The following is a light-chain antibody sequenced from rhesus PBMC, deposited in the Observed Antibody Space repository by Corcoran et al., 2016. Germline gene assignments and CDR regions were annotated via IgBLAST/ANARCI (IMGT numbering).Light chain of an antibody. Sequence: DIQMTQSPSSLSASVGDTVTITCRASQSISSWLAWYQQKPGKAPKLLIYKASTLQSGVPSRFSGSGSGTDFTLTISSLQSEDFATYFCQHDSSGPWTFGQGTKVEIK. CDR2: KAS. J-gene: IGKJ1*01. CDR3: QHDSSGPWT. CDR1: QSISSW. V-gene: IGKV1-22*01.